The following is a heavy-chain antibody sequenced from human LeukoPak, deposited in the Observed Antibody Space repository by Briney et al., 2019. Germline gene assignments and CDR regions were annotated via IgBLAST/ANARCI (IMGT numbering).Heavy chain of an antibody. CDR2: IIPILGTA. V-gene: IGHV1-69*05. Sequence: SVKVSCKASGGTFSSYAISWVRQAPGQGLEWMGGIIPILGTANYAQKFQGRVTITTDESTRAAYMELSNLRSEDTAVYYCARSINSSPYTYYYDSQYSPGAFDIWGQGTMVTVSS. CDR3: ARSINSSPYTYYYDSQYSPGAFDI. J-gene: IGHJ3*02. CDR1: GGTFSSYA. D-gene: IGHD3-22*01.